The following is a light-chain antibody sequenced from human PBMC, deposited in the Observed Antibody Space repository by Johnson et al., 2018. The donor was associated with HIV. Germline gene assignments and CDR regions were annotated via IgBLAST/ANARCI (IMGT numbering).Light chain of an antibody. CDR3: GTWDSSLSPGGV. Sequence: QSVLTQPPSVSAAPGQKVTISCSGSSSNIGNNYVSWYQQLPGRAPKLLIYENNKRPSGIPDRFSGSKSGTSATLGITGLQTWDEADHYCGTWDSSLSPGGVFGPGTTVNVL. CDR1: SSNIGNNY. V-gene: IGLV1-51*02. CDR2: ENN. J-gene: IGLJ1*01.